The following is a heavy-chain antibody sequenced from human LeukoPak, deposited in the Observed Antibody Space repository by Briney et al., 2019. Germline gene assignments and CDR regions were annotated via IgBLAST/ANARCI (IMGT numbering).Heavy chain of an antibody. V-gene: IGHV1-2*02. CDR1: GYTFTGYY. Sequence: ASVKVSCKASGYTFTGYYMHWVRQAPGQGLEWMGWINPNSGGTNYAQNFQGRVTMTRDTSISTAYMELSRLRSDDMAVYYCARDRRENFDYWGQGTLVTVSS. CDR2: INPNSGGT. J-gene: IGHJ4*02. CDR3: ARDRRENFDY.